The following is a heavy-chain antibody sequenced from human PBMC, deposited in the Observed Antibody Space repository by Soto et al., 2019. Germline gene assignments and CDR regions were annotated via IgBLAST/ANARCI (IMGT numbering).Heavy chain of an antibody. Sequence: GGSLRLSCAASGFTFSSYSMNWVRQAPGKGLEWVSSISSSSSYIYYADSVKGRFTISRDNAKNSLYLQMNSLRAEDTAVYYCARDRHYDFWSGYYNWFDPWGQGTLVTVSS. J-gene: IGHJ5*02. CDR1: GFTFSSYS. V-gene: IGHV3-21*01. CDR2: ISSSSSYI. D-gene: IGHD3-3*01. CDR3: ARDRHYDFWSGYYNWFDP.